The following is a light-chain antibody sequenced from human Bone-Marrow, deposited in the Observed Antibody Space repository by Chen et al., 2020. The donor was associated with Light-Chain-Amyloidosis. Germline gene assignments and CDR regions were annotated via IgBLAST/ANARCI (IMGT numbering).Light chain of an antibody. CDR3: QVWERSSDRPV. J-gene: IGLJ3*02. V-gene: IGLV3-21*02. CDR1: NIGSTS. Sequence: SYVLTQPSSVSVAPGQTATIACGGNNIGSTSVHWYQQTPGQAPLLVVYDDSDRPSGIPERLAGSNSGNPATLTISGGEAGDEADYYCQVWERSSDRPVFGGGTKLTVL. CDR2: DDS.